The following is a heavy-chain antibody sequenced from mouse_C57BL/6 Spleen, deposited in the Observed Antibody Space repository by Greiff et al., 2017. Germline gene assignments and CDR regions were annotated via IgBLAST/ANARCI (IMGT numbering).Heavy chain of an antibody. J-gene: IGHJ4*01. Sequence: QVQLQQSGAELVRPGASVTLSCKASGYTFTDYEMHWVKQTPVHGLEWIGAIDPETGGTAYNQKFKGKAILTADKSSSTAYMELRSLTSEDSAVYYCLRGGFYYYAMDDWGQGTSVTVSS. CDR3: LRGGFYYYAMDD. CDR2: IDPETGGT. CDR1: GYTFTDYE. V-gene: IGHV1-15*01. D-gene: IGHD1-1*01.